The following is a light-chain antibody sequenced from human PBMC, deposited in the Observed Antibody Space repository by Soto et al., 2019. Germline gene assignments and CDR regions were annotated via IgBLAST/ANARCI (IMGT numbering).Light chain of an antibody. Sequence: DVVMTQTPLSLSVAPGQPSSISCKSSHSLLHITGETFLFWYLQKTGKSTQLLIYEVSTRVSGVPDRLSGRGSGKDFTLTISSLQSQDFAIYYCNQYYTWPLRLTFGQGTRLEIK. V-gene: IGKV2-29*01. CDR3: NQYYTWPLRLT. CDR1: HSLLHITGETF. J-gene: IGKJ5*01. CDR2: EVS.